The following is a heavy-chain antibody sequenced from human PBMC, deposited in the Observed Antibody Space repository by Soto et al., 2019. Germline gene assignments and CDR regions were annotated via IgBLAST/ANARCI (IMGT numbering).Heavy chain of an antibody. CDR1: GFTFNNYA. Sequence: GGSLRLSCAASGFTFNNYAMNWVRQAPGKGLEWVSVISGSGGSTYYTDSVNGRFTISRDNSKNTLYLQMNSLRAEDTAVYYGAKGPYYDILTAYLDYWGQGTLVTVSS. CDR3: AKGPYYDILTAYLDY. CDR2: ISGSGGST. V-gene: IGHV3-23*01. J-gene: IGHJ4*02. D-gene: IGHD3-9*01.